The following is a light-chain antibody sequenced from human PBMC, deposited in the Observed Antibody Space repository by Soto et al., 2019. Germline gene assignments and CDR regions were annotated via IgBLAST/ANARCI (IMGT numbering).Light chain of an antibody. CDR2: GAS. CDR3: QQRSNWPQT. Sequence: IRLTQSIGNLSLSPGQRAPASSRASKRVISSYLAWYQQKPGQAPRLLIYGASSRATGIPDRFSGSGSGTEFTLTISSLEPEDFAVYYCQQRSNWPQTFGQGTKVDIK. V-gene: IGKV3D-20*02. J-gene: IGKJ1*01. CDR1: KRVISSY.